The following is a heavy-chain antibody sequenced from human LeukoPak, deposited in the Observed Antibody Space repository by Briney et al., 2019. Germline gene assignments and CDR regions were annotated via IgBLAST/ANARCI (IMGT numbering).Heavy chain of an antibody. D-gene: IGHD3-10*01. CDR2: ISSSGSTI. CDR1: GFTFSSYE. CDR3: ARELGGRITMVRGVMDV. V-gene: IGHV3-48*03. Sequence: GGSLRLSCAASGFTFSSYEMNWVRQAPGKGLEWVSYISSSGSTIYYADSVKGRFTISRDNAKNSLYLQMNSLRAEDTAVYYCARELGGRITMVRGVMDVWGQGTTVTVSS. J-gene: IGHJ6*02.